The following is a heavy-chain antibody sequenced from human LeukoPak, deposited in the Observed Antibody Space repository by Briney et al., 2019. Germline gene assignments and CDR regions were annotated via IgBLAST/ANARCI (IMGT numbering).Heavy chain of an antibody. V-gene: IGHV4-59*02. CDR3: ARIDYGDYNFYYYYMDV. Sequence: SETLSLTCSVSGDPVSSYYWSWIRQPPGKGLEWIGYISSGNTNYNPSLKSRVTISVDTSKNQFSLSLNSVTAADTAVYYCARIDYGDYNFYYYYMDVWGKGTTVTVSS. D-gene: IGHD4-17*01. CDR2: ISSGNT. CDR1: GDPVSSYY. J-gene: IGHJ6*03.